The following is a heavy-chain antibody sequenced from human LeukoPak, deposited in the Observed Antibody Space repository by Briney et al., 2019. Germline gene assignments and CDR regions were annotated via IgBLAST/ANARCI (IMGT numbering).Heavy chain of an antibody. D-gene: IGHD3-10*01. CDR3: ARDYYGSGSYYLDY. CDR2: IKQDGSEK. CDR1: GFTFSSYW. Sequence: AGGSLRLSCAASGFTFSSYWMSWVRQAPGKGLEWVANIKQDGSEKYYVDSVKGRFTISRDNAKSSLYLQMNSLRAEDTAVYYCARDYYGSGSYYLDYWGQGTLVTVSS. J-gene: IGHJ4*02. V-gene: IGHV3-7*01.